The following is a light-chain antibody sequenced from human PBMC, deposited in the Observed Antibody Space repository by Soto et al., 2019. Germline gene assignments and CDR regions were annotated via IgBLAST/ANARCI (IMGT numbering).Light chain of an antibody. J-gene: IGKJ1*01. CDR3: QQYKTYRT. CDR1: QSIDNW. V-gene: IGKV1-5*03. Sequence: DIQMTQSPSTLSASVGDRVTITCLVSQSIDNWLAWYQQKPGKVPNLLIYRASILHSGVPSRFSGSGSGTEFTLTISTLQPDDFATYYCQQYKTYRTFGQGTKVDIK. CDR2: RAS.